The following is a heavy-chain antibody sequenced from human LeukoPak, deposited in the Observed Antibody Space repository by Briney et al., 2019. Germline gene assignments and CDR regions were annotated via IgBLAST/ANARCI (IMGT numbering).Heavy chain of an antibody. Sequence: GGSLRLSCAASGFIFSSYWMHWVRQAPGKGPVWVSRINTDGSSISYAESVKGRFTISRDNAKNTLYLQMTSLRVEDTAVYYCAREKNDFWSGYYCDQWGQGTLVTVSS. CDR1: GFIFSSYW. V-gene: IGHV3-74*01. J-gene: IGHJ5*02. CDR3: AREKNDFWSGYYCDQ. D-gene: IGHD3-3*01. CDR2: INTDGSSI.